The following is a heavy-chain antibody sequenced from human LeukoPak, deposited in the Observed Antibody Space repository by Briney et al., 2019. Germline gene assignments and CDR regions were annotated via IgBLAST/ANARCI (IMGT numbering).Heavy chain of an antibody. CDR1: GYTFIAYY. CDR2: INPNSGAT. V-gene: IGHV1-2*02. CDR3: ARGVLRGSGSFGY. Sequence: GASVKVSCKASGYTFIAYYIHWMRQAPGQGLEWMGWINPNSGATNYAQKFQGRITMTRDTSINTAYMELYSLNSDDTAVYFCARGVLRGSGSFGYWGQGSLVTVSS. J-gene: IGHJ4*03. D-gene: IGHD6-19*01.